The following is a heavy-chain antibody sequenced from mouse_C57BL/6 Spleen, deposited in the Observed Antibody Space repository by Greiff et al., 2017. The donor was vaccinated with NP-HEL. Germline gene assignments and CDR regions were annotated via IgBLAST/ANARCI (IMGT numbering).Heavy chain of an antibody. Sequence: VQLKESGAELVKPGASVKLSCTASGFNIKDYYMHWVKQRTEQGLEWIGRIDPEDGETKYAPKFQGKATITADTSSNTAYLQLSSLTSEDTAGYYCARSPTSYYYAMDYWGQGTSVTVSS. J-gene: IGHJ4*01. CDR3: ARSPTSYYYAMDY. CDR2: IDPEDGET. V-gene: IGHV14-2*01. CDR1: GFNIKDYY. D-gene: IGHD5-5*01.